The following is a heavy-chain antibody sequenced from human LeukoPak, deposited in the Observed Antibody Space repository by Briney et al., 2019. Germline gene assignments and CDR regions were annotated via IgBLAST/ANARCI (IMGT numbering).Heavy chain of an antibody. V-gene: IGHV1-18*01. CDR2: IRAYNGNT. J-gene: IGHJ4*02. CDR1: GYTFTSYG. CDR3: AREEDYYDSSGYYGY. Sequence: ASVKVSCKASGYTFTSYGINWVRQAPGQGLEWMGWIRAYNGNTNYAQKLQGRVTMTTDTSTSTAYMELSSLRSEDTAVYYCAREEDYYDSSGYYGYWGQGTLVTVSS. D-gene: IGHD3-22*01.